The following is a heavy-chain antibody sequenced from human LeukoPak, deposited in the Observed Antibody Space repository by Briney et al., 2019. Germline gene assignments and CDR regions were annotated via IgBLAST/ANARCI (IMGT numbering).Heavy chain of an antibody. CDR1: GCSCRSDA. V-gene: IGHV3-23*01. Sequence: TGGSLRLSCGGSGCSCRSDAMNWARQAPGKGLESVSVISGSGDTTYHANSVKGRLTISRDNYKNTLYLEMNSLRTDDTDIYFCAKGTGYSGAPPKFYSYMDVWGKGTTVTVSS. D-gene: IGHD6-25*01. CDR2: ISGSGDTT. J-gene: IGHJ6*03. CDR3: AKGTGYSGAPPKFYSYMDV.